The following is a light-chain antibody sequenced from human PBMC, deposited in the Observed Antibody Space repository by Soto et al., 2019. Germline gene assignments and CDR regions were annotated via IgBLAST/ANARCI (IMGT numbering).Light chain of an antibody. V-gene: IGKV1-39*01. CDR3: QQAFRPPSRT. CDR1: QSISTH. CDR2: DSS. Sequence: DIQMPQSPSSPPASVADRVTITCRASQSISTHLNWFQQEPGKAPKLLIYDSSTLQGGVPSRFSGSVSGSEFTLNISSPQPEYFVTYYCQQAFRPPSRTFGQGTRLDIK. J-gene: IGKJ5*01.